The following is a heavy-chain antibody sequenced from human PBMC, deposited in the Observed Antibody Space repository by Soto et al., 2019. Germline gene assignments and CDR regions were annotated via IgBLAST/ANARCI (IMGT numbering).Heavy chain of an antibody. J-gene: IGHJ4*02. Sequence: EVQLVESGGGLVQPGESLRLSCAASGFTFSNYWMHWVRQAPGKGLVWVSRIDSDGSRITYADFVKGRFTISRDNAQHTVYLHMTSLTAEETAVYYCVSTSIVVAVATREDFWGPGTLVTVSS. CDR3: VSTSIVVAVATREDF. CDR1: GFTFSNYW. D-gene: IGHD2-15*01. CDR2: IDSDGSRI. V-gene: IGHV3-74*01.